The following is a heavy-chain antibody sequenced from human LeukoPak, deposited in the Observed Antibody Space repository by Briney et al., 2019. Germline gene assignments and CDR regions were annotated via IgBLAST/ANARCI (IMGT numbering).Heavy chain of an antibody. Sequence: PGGSLRLSCAAFGFTFKIYTMNWVRQAPGKGLEWVAVISYDGSNKYYADSVKGRFTISRDNSKNTLYLQMNSLRAEDTAVYYCATDRSILGYCSSTSCYPGDWGQGTLVTVSS. CDR3: ATDRSILGYCSSTSCYPGD. J-gene: IGHJ4*02. CDR1: GFTFKIYT. D-gene: IGHD2-2*01. V-gene: IGHV3-30-3*01. CDR2: ISYDGSNK.